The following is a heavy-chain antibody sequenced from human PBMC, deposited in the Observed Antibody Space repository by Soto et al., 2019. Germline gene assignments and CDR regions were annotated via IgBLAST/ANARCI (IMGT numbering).Heavy chain of an antibody. J-gene: IGHJ6*02. CDR3: ARSRSGYYSFYYYGMDV. CDR2: ISYDGSNK. Sequence: GGSLRLSCAASGFTFSSYAMHWVRQAPGKGLEWVAVISYDGSNKYYADSVKGRFTISRDNSKNTLYLQMNSLRAEDTAVYYCARSRSGYYSFYYYGMDVWGQGTTVTVSS. V-gene: IGHV3-30-3*01. D-gene: IGHD3-3*01. CDR1: GFTFSSYA.